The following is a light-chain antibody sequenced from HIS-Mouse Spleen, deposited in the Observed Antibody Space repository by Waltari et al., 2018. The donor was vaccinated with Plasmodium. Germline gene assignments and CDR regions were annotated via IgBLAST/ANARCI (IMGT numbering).Light chain of an antibody. CDR1: ALPKKY. Sequence: SYELTQPPSVSVSPGQTARITCSGDALPKKYAYWYPQTSGQAPVLVIYDDSKRPSGIPERFSGSSAGTMATLTISGAQVEDEADYYCYSTDSSGNHRVFGGGTKLTVL. V-gene: IGLV3-10*01. CDR2: DDS. CDR3: YSTDSSGNHRV. J-gene: IGLJ3*02.